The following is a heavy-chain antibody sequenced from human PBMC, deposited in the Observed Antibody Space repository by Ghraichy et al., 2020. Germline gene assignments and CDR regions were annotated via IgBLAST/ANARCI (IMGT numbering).Heavy chain of an antibody. CDR2: ITGNGGRT. CDR1: GITFSSYA. V-gene: IGHV3-23*01. CDR3: AKRPGDLHGHYQYYYMDV. J-gene: IGHJ6*03. Sequence: GGSLRLSCAASGITFSSYAMNWVRRAPGRGLEWVSSITGNGGRTYYADSVKGRFTLSRDNSKNTLYLHMDSLRAEDTAIYFCAKRPGDLHGHYQYYYMDVWGKGTTVTVSS. D-gene: IGHD4-17*01.